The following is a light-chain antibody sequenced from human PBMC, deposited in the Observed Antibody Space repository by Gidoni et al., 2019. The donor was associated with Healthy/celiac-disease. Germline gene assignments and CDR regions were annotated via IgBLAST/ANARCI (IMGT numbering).Light chain of an antibody. V-gene: IGKV3-11*01. J-gene: IGKJ2*01. CDR3: QQRSNWPPIYT. CDR2: DAS. CDR1: QSVSSY. Sequence: EIVLTKSPATLSLSPGERATLSCRASQSVSSYLAWYQQKPSQAPRLLIYDASNRATGIPARFSCSGSGTDFTLTISSLEPEDFAVYFCQQRSNWPPIYTFGQGTKLEIK.